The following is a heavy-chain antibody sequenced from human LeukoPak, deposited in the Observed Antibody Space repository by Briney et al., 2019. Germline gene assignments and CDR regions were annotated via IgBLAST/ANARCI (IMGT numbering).Heavy chain of an antibody. V-gene: IGHV4-59*12. D-gene: IGHD3-10*01. Sequence: PSETLSLTCSVSGGSISSYYWNWIRQPPGKGLEWIGYIYYSGSTNYNPSLKSRVTISVDTSKNQFSLKLSSVTAADTAVYYCARAGEYYYGSGSYYSPIYYMDVWGKGTTVTVSS. CDR3: ARAGEYYYGSGSYYSPIYYMDV. CDR2: IYYSGST. J-gene: IGHJ6*03. CDR1: GGSISSYY.